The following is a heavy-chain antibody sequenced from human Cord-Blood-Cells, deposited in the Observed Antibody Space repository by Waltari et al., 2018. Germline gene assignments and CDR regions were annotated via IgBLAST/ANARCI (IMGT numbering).Heavy chain of an antibody. Sequence: QLQLQESGPGLAKPSETLSLTCTVSGGSISSSSYYWGWIRQPPGKGLEWIGSIYYSGMTNDNPSLKSRVTISVGTSKNQFSLKLSSVAAADTAVYYCARNYCSSTSCDAFDIWGQGTMVTVSS. V-gene: IGHV4-39*01. CDR1: GGSISSSSYY. CDR3: ARNYCSSTSCDAFDI. J-gene: IGHJ3*02. CDR2: IYYSGMT. D-gene: IGHD2-2*01.